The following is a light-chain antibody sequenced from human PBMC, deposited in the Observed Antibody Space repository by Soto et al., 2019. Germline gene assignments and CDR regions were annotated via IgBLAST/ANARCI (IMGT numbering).Light chain of an antibody. V-gene: IGKV1-5*03. Sequence: DIQMTQSPSTLSASVGDRVTITCRASQSISSWLAWYQQKPGKAPKLLIYKASSLESGVPSSFSGSGSGTEFTLTISSLQPDDFANYYCQQYNSFPYTFGQGTKLEIK. CDR2: KAS. CDR1: QSISSW. CDR3: QQYNSFPYT. J-gene: IGKJ2*01.